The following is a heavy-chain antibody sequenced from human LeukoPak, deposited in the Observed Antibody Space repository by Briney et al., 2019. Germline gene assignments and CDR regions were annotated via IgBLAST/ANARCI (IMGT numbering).Heavy chain of an antibody. J-gene: IGHJ4*02. CDR2: IYHSGST. CDR3: ARGLGGYSYGVTDY. V-gene: IGHV4-30-2*06. D-gene: IGHD5-18*01. Sequence: PSETLSLTCAVSGGFTSSGGYSWSWIRQSPGKGLEWIGYIYHSGSTYYNPSLKSRVTISVDRSKNQFSLKLSSVTAADTAVYYCARGLGGYSYGVTDYWGQGTLVTVSS. CDR1: GGFTSSGGYS.